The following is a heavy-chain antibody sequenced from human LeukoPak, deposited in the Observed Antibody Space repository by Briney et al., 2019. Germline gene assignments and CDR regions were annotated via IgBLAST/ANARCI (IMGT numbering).Heavy chain of an antibody. Sequence: GGSLRLSCAASGFTFSSYWMSWVRQAPGKGLEWVANIKQDGSEKYYVDSVKGRFTISRDNAKNSLYLQMNSLRAEDTAVYYCARGHYDILTGYYGPLDYWGQGTLVTVSS. J-gene: IGHJ4*02. V-gene: IGHV3-7*01. CDR3: ARGHYDILTGYYGPLDY. D-gene: IGHD3-9*01. CDR1: GFTFSSYW. CDR2: IKQDGSEK.